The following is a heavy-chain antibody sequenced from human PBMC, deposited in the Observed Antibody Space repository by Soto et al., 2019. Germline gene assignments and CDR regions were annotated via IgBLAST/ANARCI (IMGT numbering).Heavy chain of an antibody. Sequence: TLSLTCTVSGGSISSYYWSWIRQPPGXGLEWIGYIYYSGSTNYNPSLKSRVTISVDTSKNQFSLKLSSVTAADTAVYYCARVEGYDFWSGYPLTHYYYYMDVWGKGTTVTVSS. J-gene: IGHJ6*03. D-gene: IGHD3-3*01. CDR3: ARVEGYDFWSGYPLTHYYYYMDV. CDR2: IYYSGST. V-gene: IGHV4-59*01. CDR1: GGSISSYY.